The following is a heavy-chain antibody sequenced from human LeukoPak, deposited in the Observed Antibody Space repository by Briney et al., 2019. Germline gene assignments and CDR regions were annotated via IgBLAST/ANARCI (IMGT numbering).Heavy chain of an antibody. CDR3: ASRITIFGVVIDY. V-gene: IGHV3-53*01. CDR2: IYSGGST. J-gene: IGHJ4*02. CDR1: GFTFSTNW. Sequence: GGSLRLSCAASGFTFSTNWMIWLRQAPGKGLEWVSVIYSGGSTYYADSVKGRFTISRDNSKNTLYLQMNSLRAEDTAVYYCASRITIFGVVIDYWGQGTLVTVSS. D-gene: IGHD3-3*01.